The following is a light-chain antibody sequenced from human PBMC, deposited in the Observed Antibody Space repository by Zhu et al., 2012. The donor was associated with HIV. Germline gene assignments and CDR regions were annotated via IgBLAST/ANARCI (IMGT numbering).Light chain of an antibody. CDR2: DAS. J-gene: IGKJ1*01. CDR1: ESISRY. CDR3: QEYPET. Sequence: DVQLTQSPSFLSASVGDRVTITCRASESISRYLAWYQQKPGKAPKLLIYDASTLQSGVPSTFSGSGSGTEFTLTISSLQPDDFATYYCQEYPETFGQGTKVEIK. V-gene: IGKV1-9*01.